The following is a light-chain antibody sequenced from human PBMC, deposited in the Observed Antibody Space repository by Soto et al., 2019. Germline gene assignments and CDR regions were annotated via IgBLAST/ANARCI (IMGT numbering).Light chain of an antibody. CDR2: DAS. CDR3: QQYYSYPWT. Sequence: DIQMTQSPSSLSASVGDRVTIICRASQSVSTRLAWYQQKPGKAPKVLIYDASSWAGGVPSRFTGSGSGTDFTLTISCLQSEDFATYYCQQYYSYPWTFGQGTKVDIK. V-gene: IGKV1-5*02. CDR1: QSVSTR. J-gene: IGKJ1*01.